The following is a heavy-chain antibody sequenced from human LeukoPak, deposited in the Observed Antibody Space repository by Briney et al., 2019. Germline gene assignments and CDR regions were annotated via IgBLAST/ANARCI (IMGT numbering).Heavy chain of an antibody. CDR1: GFTVSDNY. Sequence: GGSLRLSCAASGFTVSDNYTSWVRQAPGKGLEWVSAVSGGGSTYYADSVKGRFIISRDNSKNTVYLQLNSLRAEDTAVYYCARGGDTIGSIRSPFDIWGQGTMVTVSS. V-gene: IGHV3-53*01. D-gene: IGHD3-22*01. CDR3: ARGGDTIGSIRSPFDI. J-gene: IGHJ3*02. CDR2: VSGGGST.